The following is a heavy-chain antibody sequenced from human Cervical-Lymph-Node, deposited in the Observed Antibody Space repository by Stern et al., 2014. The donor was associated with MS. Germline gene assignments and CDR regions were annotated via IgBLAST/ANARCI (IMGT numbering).Heavy chain of an antibody. V-gene: IGHV3-11*06. D-gene: IGHD1-26*01. CDR2: ISSSSSYT. J-gene: IGHJ2*01. CDR1: GFTFSDYY. CDR3: ARERVGATKVTSYWYFDL. Sequence: VQLVESGGGLVKPGGSLRLSCAASGFTFSDYYMSWIRPAPGQGLLWVSYISSSSSYTNYADSVKGRFTISRDNAKNSLYLQMNSLRAEDTAVYYCARERVGATKVTSYWYFDLWGRGTLVTVSS.